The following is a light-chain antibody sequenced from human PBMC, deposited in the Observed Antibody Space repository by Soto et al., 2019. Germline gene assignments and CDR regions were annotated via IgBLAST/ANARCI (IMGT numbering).Light chain of an antibody. CDR1: QSVLYSSNNKNY. J-gene: IGKJ4*01. V-gene: IGKV4-1*01. CDR3: QQYYSTPT. Sequence: DIVMTQSPDSLAVSLGERATINCKSSQSVLYSSNNKNYLAWYQQKPGQPPKLLIYWASTRESGVPDRFSGSGSGTAFTLTISSLQAEDVAVYYCQQYYSTPTFGGGTKVAIK. CDR2: WAS.